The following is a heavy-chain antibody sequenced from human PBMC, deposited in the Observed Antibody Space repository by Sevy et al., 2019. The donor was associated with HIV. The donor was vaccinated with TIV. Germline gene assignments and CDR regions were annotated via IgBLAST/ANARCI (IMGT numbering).Heavy chain of an antibody. CDR1: GLNFDDYS. CDR2: INWNGVGT. Sequence: GGSLRLSCAASGLNFDDYSMSWVRQAPGKGLEWVSAINWNGVGTSYADSVKGRFTISRDNAKNSLYVQMNSLRAEDTALYYCARERSCGGDCYYFDYWGQGTLVTVSS. J-gene: IGHJ4*02. V-gene: IGHV3-20*04. CDR3: ARERSCGGDCYYFDY. D-gene: IGHD2-21*02.